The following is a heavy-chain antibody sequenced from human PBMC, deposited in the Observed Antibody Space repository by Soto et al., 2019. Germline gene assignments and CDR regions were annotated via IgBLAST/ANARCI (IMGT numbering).Heavy chain of an antibody. CDR2: FDPEDGET. CDR3: ATADTQYYDILTGYYLADV. D-gene: IGHD3-9*01. J-gene: IGHJ6*04. CDR1: GYTLPELS. Sequence: ASVKVSCKVSGYTLPELSMHWVRQAPGKGLEWMGGFDPEDGETIYAQKFQGRVTMTEDTSTDTAYMELSSLRSEDTAVYYCATADTQYYDILTGYYLADVWGKGTTVTVSS. V-gene: IGHV1-24*01.